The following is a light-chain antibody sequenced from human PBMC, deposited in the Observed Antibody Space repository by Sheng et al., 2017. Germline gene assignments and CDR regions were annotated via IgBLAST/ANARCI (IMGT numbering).Light chain of an antibody. CDR1: QSVSSN. Sequence: EIVMTQSPATLSVSPGERATLSCRASQSVSSNLVWYQQKPGQGPRLLIYGASTRATGIPARFSGSGSGTEFTLTISSLQSEDFAVYYCHQYNTWPPGTFGQGTKVEIK. CDR3: HQYNTWPPGT. CDR2: GAS. V-gene: IGKV3-15*01. J-gene: IGKJ1*01.